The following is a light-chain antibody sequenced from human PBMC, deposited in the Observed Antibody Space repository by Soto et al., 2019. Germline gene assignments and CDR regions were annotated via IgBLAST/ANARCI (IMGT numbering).Light chain of an antibody. CDR3: QQHINWPLT. V-gene: IGKV3-11*01. CDR1: QTVSSS. CDR2: EAS. J-gene: IGKJ4*01. Sequence: EIVLTQSPATLPLSPGERATLSCRASQTVSSSLAWYQQKPGQAPRLLIYEASNRATGIPARFSGSGSGADFTLTIRSLEPEDFALYYCQQHINWPLTFGGGTKVEIK.